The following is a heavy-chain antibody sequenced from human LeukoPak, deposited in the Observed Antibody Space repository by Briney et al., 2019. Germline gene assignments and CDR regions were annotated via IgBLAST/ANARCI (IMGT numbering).Heavy chain of an antibody. CDR1: GFTFSSYW. J-gene: IGHJ4*02. V-gene: IGHV3-74*01. Sequence: GGSLRLSCAASGFTFSSYWMHWVRQAPGKGLVWVSRINSDGSSTSYADSVKGRFTISRDNAKNTLYLQMNSLRAEDTAVYYCARSLGYCSSTSCYGNFDYWGQGTLVTVSS. CDR2: INSDGSST. D-gene: IGHD2-2*01. CDR3: ARSLGYCSSTSCYGNFDY.